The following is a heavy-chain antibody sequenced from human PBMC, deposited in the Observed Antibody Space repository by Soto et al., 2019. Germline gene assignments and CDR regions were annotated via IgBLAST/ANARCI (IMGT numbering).Heavy chain of an antibody. J-gene: IGHJ6*03. CDR1: GFTFSSYG. Sequence: VQLVESGGGVVQPGRSLRLSCAASGFTFSSYGMHWVRQVPGKGLEWVAVIWYDGTNKYYADSVKGRFTISRDSSKNMVYLQMSSLRVEDTAVYYCARDGLYCSGGSCYPEWYYYMDVWGRGTTVTVSS. D-gene: IGHD2-15*01. V-gene: IGHV3-33*01. CDR3: ARDGLYCSGGSCYPEWYYYMDV. CDR2: IWYDGTNK.